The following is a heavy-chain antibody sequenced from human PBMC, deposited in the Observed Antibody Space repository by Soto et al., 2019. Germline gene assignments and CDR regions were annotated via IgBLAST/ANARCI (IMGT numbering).Heavy chain of an antibody. CDR3: AKDTPDSC. CDR1: GFTFSSYG. J-gene: IGHJ4*02. D-gene: IGHD4-4*01. Sequence: GGSLRLSCAASGFTFSSYGMHWVRQAPGKGLEWVAVISYDGSNKYYADSVKGRFTISRDNSKNTLYLQMNSLRAEDTAVYYCAKDTPDSCWGQGTLVTVSS. CDR2: ISYDGSNK. V-gene: IGHV3-30*18.